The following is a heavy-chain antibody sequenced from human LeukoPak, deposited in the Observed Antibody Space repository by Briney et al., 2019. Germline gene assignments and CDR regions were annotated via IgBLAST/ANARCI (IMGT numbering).Heavy chain of an antibody. CDR1: GFTFGSYA. J-gene: IGHJ4*02. D-gene: IGHD3-3*01. V-gene: IGHV3-30-3*02. CDR3: ARRVGEFDY. Sequence: GVSLRLSCAASGFTFGSYAMHWVRQAPGKGLEWVAVISYDGSNKYYADSVKGRFTISRDNSKNTLYLQMNSLRAEDTAVYYCARRVGEFDYWGQGTLVTVSS. CDR2: ISYDGSNK.